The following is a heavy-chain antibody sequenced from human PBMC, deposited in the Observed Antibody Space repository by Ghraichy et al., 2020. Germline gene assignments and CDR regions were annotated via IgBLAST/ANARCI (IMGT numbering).Heavy chain of an antibody. CDR2: INGDNDNT. CDR3: AKLELLSYFDY. D-gene: IGHD1-7*01. Sequence: LSLTCAASGFTFSNDAMSWVRQAPGKGLEWVSAINGDNDNTYYADSVKGRFTISRDNSKNTLYLQMDSLRAEDTAVYYCAKLELLSYFDYWGQGTLVTVSS. J-gene: IGHJ4*02. V-gene: IGHV3-23*01. CDR1: GFTFSNDA.